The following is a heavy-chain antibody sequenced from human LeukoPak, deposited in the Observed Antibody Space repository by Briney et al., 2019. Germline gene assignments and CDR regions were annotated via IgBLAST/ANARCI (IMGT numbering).Heavy chain of an antibody. D-gene: IGHD3-22*01. CDR3: ARRHEDYYDSSGYFDY. CDR1: GYTFTSYG. V-gene: IGHV1-18*01. CDR2: ISAYNGNT. Sequence: GASVKVSCKTSGYTFTSYGISWVRQAPGQGLEWMGWISAYNGNTNYAQKLQGRVTMTTDTSTSTAYMELRRLRSDDTAVYYCARRHEDYYDSSGYFDYWGQGTLVTVSS. J-gene: IGHJ4*02.